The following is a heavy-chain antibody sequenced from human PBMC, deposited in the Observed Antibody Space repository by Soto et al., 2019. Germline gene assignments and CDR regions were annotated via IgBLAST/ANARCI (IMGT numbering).Heavy chain of an antibody. V-gene: IGHV6-1*01. D-gene: IGHD2-2*02. CDR1: GDSVSSNSAA. J-gene: IGHJ6*02. CDR2: TYYRSKWYN. Sequence: SQTLSLTCAISGDSVSSNSAAWNWIRQSPSRGLEWLGRTYYRSKWYNDYAVSVKSRITINPDTSKNQFSLQLNSVTPEDTAVYYCARDSGPSCSSTSCYTYFAFGMDVWGQGTTVTVSS. CDR3: ARDSGPSCSSTSCYTYFAFGMDV.